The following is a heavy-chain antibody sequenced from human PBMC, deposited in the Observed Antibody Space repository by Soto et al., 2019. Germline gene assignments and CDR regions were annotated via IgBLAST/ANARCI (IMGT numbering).Heavy chain of an antibody. J-gene: IGHJ4*02. CDR3: ASARGYSYGDFDY. CDR2: ISGSGGST. D-gene: IGHD5-18*01. CDR1: GFTFSSYA. V-gene: IGHV3-23*01. Sequence: EVQLLESGGGLVQPGGSLRLSCAASGFTFSSYAMSWVRQAPGKGLEWVSAISGSGGSTYYADSVKGRFTISRDNFKNTLYLQMNSLRAEDTAVSYCASARGYSYGDFDYWGQGTLVTVSS.